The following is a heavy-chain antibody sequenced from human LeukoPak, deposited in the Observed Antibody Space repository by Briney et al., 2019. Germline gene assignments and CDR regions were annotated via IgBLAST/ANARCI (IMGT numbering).Heavy chain of an antibody. D-gene: IGHD6-13*01. V-gene: IGHV3-49*04. CDR2: IRSKAYGGTT. CDR3: SRMEGAAGGPEVWSFGYHYHMDV. J-gene: IGHJ6*03. CDR1: GFTFSSYG. Sequence: GGTLRLSCAASGFTFSSYGMSWVRQAPGKGLEWVGFIRSKAYGGTTEYAASVQGRFTISRDDSKSIAYLQMNSLKTGDTGVYYCSRMEGAAGGPEVWSFGYHYHMDVWGKGTTVTISS.